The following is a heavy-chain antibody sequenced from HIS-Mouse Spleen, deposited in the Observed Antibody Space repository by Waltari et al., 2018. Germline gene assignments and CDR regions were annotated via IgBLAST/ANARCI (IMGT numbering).Heavy chain of an antibody. CDR2: IYYSVST. CDR3: AYGDYFDY. CDR1: GRSISRRSYY. V-gene: IGHV4-39*01. Sequence: LQLHESGPGLVKPSATLSLTSTVSGRSISRRSYYWGWIRQPPGKGLEWIGSIYYSVSTYYNPSLKSRVTISVDTSKNQFSLKLSSVTAADTAVYYCAYGDYFDYWGQGTLVTVSS. J-gene: IGHJ4*02. D-gene: IGHD4-17*01.